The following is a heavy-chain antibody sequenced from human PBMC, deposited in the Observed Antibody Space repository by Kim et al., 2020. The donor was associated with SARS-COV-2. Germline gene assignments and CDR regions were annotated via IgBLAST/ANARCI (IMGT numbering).Heavy chain of an antibody. J-gene: IGHJ3*01. CDR3: ARAAFIMVRGVTITQRVGFDV. V-gene: IGHV4-34*01. Sequence: SETLSLTCAVYGGSFSNFWSWSRQPPGRGLEEIGEINERGSTNYNPSVKRRVSMSVDRSKSQFSLRLTSVTAADTAVYYCARAAFIMVRGVTITQRVGFDVWGQGTMVTVSS. CDR2: INERGST. D-gene: IGHD3-10*01. CDR1: GGSFSNF.